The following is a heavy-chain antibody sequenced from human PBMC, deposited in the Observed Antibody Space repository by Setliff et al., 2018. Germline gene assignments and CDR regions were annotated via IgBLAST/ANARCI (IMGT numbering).Heavy chain of an antibody. CDR1: GGSISSYY. J-gene: IGHJ6*03. V-gene: IGHV4-4*08. Sequence: SETLSLTCTVSGGSISSYYWSWIRQPPGKGLEWIGYIYASGSTNYNASLKSRVTFSVDTSKNQFSLKVSSVTAADTAVYYCARAPPNRYSGSYEYFYMDVWGKGTTVTVSS. CDR2: IYASGST. CDR3: ARAPPNRYSGSYEYFYMDV. D-gene: IGHD1-26*01.